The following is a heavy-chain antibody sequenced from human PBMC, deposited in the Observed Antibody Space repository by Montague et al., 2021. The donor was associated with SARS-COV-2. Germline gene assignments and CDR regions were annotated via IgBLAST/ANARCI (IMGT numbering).Heavy chain of an antibody. CDR2: ISSCSSSI. J-gene: IGHJ5*02. D-gene: IGHD3-3*01. CDR3: ARDARSSYMTRGKFFRLPGFDP. Sequence: SLRLSCAASGFTFSDYDMHWLRQAAGKGLEWVASISSCSSSIFYADSVKGRFTISRDNAKNSLYLQMNSLRVDDTAVYYCARDARSSYMTRGKFFRLPGFDPWGQGTLVTVSS. V-gene: IGHV3-21*01. CDR1: GFTFSDYD.